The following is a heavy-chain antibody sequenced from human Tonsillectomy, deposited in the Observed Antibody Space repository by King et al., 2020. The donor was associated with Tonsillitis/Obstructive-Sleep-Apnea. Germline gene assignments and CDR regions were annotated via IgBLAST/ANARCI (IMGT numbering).Heavy chain of an antibody. Sequence: VQLQQWGAGLLKPSETLSLTCAVYGGSFSGYYWSWIRQPPGKGLEWIGEINHSGSTNYNPSLKSRVTISVDTSKNQFSRKLSSVTAADTAVYYCARSRLSQVLRFLLGFDPWGQGTLVTVSS. CDR2: INHSGST. D-gene: IGHD3-3*01. CDR1: GGSFSGYY. CDR3: ARSRLSQVLRFLLGFDP. V-gene: IGHV4-34*01. J-gene: IGHJ5*02.